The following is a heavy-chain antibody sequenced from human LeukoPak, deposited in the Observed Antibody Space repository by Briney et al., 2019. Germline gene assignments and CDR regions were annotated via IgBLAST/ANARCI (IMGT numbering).Heavy chain of an antibody. Sequence: SETLSLTYSVCGVYNKCLLWLYIGQPPGKGLEWIGNIYYSGSTNSNPPLKTRVTISVDTSKNQFSLMLSSVTAAESAVYYFARKEDFWVHDCWGQGTLVTVSS. J-gene: IGHJ4*02. CDR3: ARKEDFWVHDC. D-gene: IGHD3-3*01. V-gene: IGHV4-59*01. CDR1: GVYNKCLL. CDR2: IYYSGST.